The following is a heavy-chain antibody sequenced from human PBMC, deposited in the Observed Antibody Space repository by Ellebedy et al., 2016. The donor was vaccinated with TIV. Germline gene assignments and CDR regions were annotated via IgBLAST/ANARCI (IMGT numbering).Heavy chain of an antibody. V-gene: IGHV3-23*01. CDR2: ISADGVST. CDR1: GFTFSSFA. CDR3: AKGSSSGFNYDRVGFEY. Sequence: GGSLRLSCAASGFTFSSFAMHWVRQAPGKGLEWLSVISADGVSTYHAGSVKGRFTITRDNSKNTLYLQMSRLRAEDTAVYYCAKGSSSGFNYDRVGFEYWGQGTLVTVSS. D-gene: IGHD3-22*01. J-gene: IGHJ4*02.